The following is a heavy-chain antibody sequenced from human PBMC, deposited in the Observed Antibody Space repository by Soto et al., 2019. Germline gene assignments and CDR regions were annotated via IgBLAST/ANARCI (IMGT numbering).Heavy chain of an antibody. Sequence: QVQLVESGGGVVQPGRSLRLSCSASGFIYSSCAMHWVRQVPGKGLEWLAVVSHDGTLYPYADSVKGRFIISRDNSRXXXXXXXXXXXXXXXXXXXXXXXXXXXXSFDYWGQGTLVTVSS. V-gene: IGHV3-30*03. CDR1: GFIYSSCA. CDR2: VSHDGTLY. CDR3: XXXXXXXXSFDY. J-gene: IGHJ4*02.